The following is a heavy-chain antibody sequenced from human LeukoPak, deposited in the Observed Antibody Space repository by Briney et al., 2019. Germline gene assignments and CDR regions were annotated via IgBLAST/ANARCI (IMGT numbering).Heavy chain of an antibody. CDR1: GFTSGDYA. Sequence: GGSLRLSCTASGFTSGDYAMSWFRQAPGKGLEWVGFIRSKAYGGTTEYATSVKGRFTISRDDSKSIAYLQMNSLKTEDTAVYYCECFEGYWGQGTLVTVSS. CDR3: ECFEGY. J-gene: IGHJ4*02. CDR2: IRSKAYGGTT. D-gene: IGHD3-10*02. V-gene: IGHV3-49*03.